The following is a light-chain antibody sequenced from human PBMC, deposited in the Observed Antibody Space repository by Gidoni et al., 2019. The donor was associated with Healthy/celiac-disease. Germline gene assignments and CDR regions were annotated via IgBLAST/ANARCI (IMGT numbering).Light chain of an antibody. J-gene: IGLJ2*01. CDR3: QAWGSSTVV. V-gene: IGLV3-1*01. Sequence: SYELTDPPSVAVSPGQTASITCSGDTLGDKYACWYQQKPGQSPVLVIYQDSKRPSGIPERFSGSNSGNTATLTISGTQAMDEADYYCQAWGSSTVVFGGGTKLTVL. CDR1: TLGDKY. CDR2: QDS.